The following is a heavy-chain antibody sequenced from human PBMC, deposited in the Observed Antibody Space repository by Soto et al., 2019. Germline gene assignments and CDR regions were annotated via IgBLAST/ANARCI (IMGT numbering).Heavy chain of an antibody. Sequence: QLQLQESGSGLVKPSQTLSLTCAVSGGSISSGGYSWSWIRQPPGKGLEWIGYIYHSGSTDYNPSLKSRLPTPGDRSNTQFSLKLSSLTAADTAVYYCVGSIGAFRFDPWGQGTLVTVSS. CDR3: VGSIGAFRFDP. D-gene: IGHD5-12*01. CDR2: IYHSGST. J-gene: IGHJ5*02. V-gene: IGHV4-30-2*01. CDR1: GGSISSGGYS.